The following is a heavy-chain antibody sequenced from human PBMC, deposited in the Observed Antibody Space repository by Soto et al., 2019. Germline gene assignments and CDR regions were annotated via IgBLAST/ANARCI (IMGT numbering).Heavy chain of an antibody. V-gene: IGHV3-48*02. CDR3: ARPYSSRWSIYYGLDV. J-gene: IGHJ6*02. CDR1: GVTLSIYS. Sequence: EVQLVESGGGLVQPGGSLRLSCVASGVTLSIYSMNWVRQAPGKGLEWVSYISSTSSIIYYADSVKGRFTISKDKAKNYLYLQMNSLRDEDTAVYHCARPYSSRWSIYYGLDVWGQGTTVTVSS. CDR2: ISSTSSII. D-gene: IGHD6-13*01.